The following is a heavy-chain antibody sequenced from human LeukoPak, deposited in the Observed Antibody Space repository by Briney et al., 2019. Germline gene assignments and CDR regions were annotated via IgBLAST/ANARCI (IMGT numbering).Heavy chain of an antibody. V-gene: IGHV1-46*01. CDR3: ARDLSLRGTMGFYYYGMDV. CDR2: INPTAGST. J-gene: IGHJ6*02. CDR1: GYTFTSYY. D-gene: IGHD3-10*01. Sequence: ASVKVSCKTSGYTFTSYYIHWARQAPGQGLEWMGIINPTAGSTNYAQKFQGRVTMTRDTSTSTVYMELSSLRSEDTAVYYCARDLSLRGTMGFYYYGMDVWGQRTTVTVSS.